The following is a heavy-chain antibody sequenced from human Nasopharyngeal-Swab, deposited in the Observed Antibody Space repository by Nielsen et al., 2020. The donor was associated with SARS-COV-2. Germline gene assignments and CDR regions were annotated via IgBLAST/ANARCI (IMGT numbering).Heavy chain of an antibody. V-gene: IGHV1-69*10. J-gene: IGHJ2*01. D-gene: IGHD6-6*01. CDR2: IIPILGIA. Sequence: SVKVSCKASGGTFSSYAISWVRQAPGQGLEWMGGIIPILGIANYAQKFQGRVTITADKSESTAYMELSSLRSEDTAVYYCAREGSSPYWYFDLWGRGTLVTVSS. CDR1: GGTFSSYA. CDR3: AREGSSPYWYFDL.